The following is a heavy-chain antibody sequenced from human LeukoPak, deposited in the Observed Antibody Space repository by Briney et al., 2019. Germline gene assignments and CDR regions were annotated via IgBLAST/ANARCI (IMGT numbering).Heavy chain of an antibody. D-gene: IGHD3-9*01. V-gene: IGHV3-30*02. CDR3: AKPDSLRYFDWLLSFDY. CDR1: GFTFSSYG. Sequence: GGSLRLSCAASGFTFSSYGMRWVRQAPGKGLEWVAFIRYDGSNKYYADSVKGRFTISRDNSKNTLYLQMNSLRAEDTAVYYCAKPDSLRYFDWLLSFDYWGQGTLVTVSS. CDR2: IRYDGSNK. J-gene: IGHJ4*02.